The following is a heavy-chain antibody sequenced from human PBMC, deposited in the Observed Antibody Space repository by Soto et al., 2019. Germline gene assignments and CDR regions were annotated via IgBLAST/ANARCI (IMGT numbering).Heavy chain of an antibody. CDR2: IYWDDDK. D-gene: IGHD2-2*01. CDR3: AHVVTVPDAMPFDY. V-gene: IGHV2-5*02. J-gene: IGHJ4*02. CDR1: GFTLSTTGMG. Sequence: VSGPTLVNPTQTLTLTCTFSGFTLSTTGMGVGWIRQPPGETLEWLALIYWDDDKRYSPSLKSRLTITKDTSKNQVVLTMTNMDPVDTATYYCAHVVTVPDAMPFDYWGQGTLVTVSS.